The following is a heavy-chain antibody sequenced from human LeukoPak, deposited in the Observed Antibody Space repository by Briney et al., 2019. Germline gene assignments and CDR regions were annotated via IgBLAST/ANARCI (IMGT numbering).Heavy chain of an antibody. J-gene: IGHJ6*03. D-gene: IGHD1-1*01. CDR2: IKQDGSEK. CDR3: ARRTTGTGYYYYYYMDV. Sequence: GGSLRLSCAASGFTFSNYTMNWVRQAPGKGLEWVANIKQDGSEKYYVDSVKGRFTISRDNAKNSLYLQMNSLRAEDTAVYYCARRTTGTGYYYYYYMDVWGKGTTVTISS. V-gene: IGHV3-7*01. CDR1: GFTFSNYT.